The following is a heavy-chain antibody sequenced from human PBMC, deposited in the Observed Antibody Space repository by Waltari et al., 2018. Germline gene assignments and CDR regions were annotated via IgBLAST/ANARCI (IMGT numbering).Heavy chain of an antibody. CDR2: IKGDEREK. V-gene: IGHV3-7*01. D-gene: IGHD6-13*01. Sequence: EVQLVESGGGLVQPGGSLRLSCAASGFHLSNYWMSWVRQARGDGVELVANIKGDEREKYYLAALKGRFTISKDNTKNPLDLQINSLRVEETAIYYCASVRPAAVARYYFEQWGQGTLVTVSS. CDR1: GFHLSNYW. CDR3: ASVRPAAVARYYFEQ. J-gene: IGHJ4*02.